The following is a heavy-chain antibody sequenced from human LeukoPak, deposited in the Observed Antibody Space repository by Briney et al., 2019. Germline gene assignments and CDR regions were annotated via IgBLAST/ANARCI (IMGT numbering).Heavy chain of an antibody. CDR1: GGSISSYY. D-gene: IGHD2-15*01. J-gene: IGHJ5*02. V-gene: IGHV4-4*09. CDR3: ARHPCNAGCRGGFDP. Sequence: SETLSLTCTVSGGSISSYYWSWIRQPPGKGLEWIGYIYTSGSTNYNPSLTSRVTISVDTSKNQFSLKLSSVTAADTAVYYCARHPCNAGCRGGFDPWGQGTLVTVSS. CDR2: IYTSGST.